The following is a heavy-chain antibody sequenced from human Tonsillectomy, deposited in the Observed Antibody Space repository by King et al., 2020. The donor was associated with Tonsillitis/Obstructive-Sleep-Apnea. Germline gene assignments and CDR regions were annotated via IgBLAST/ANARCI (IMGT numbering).Heavy chain of an antibody. CDR2: INPSDSIT. V-gene: IGHV1-46*01. CDR1: GYTFTTNY. Sequence: VQLVQSGAEVKKPGASVKVSCKASGYTFTTNYVHWVRQAPGQGLEWRGIINPSDSITTYTQKFQGRVTMTRDTSTSTVNMELSSLRAEDTAVYYCVRDDKDGRHLDYWGQGSLVSVSS. J-gene: IGHJ4*02. CDR3: VRDDKDGRHLDY. D-gene: IGHD2-15*01.